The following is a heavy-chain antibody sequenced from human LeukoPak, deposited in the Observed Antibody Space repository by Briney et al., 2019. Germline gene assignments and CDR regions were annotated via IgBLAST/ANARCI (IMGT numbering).Heavy chain of an antibody. CDR3: ARPEDSSSWSHLDY. Sequence: PSETLSLTCAVYGGSFSGYYWSWIRQPPGKGLEWIGEINHSGSTNYNPSLKSRVTISVDTSKNQFSLKLSSVTAADTAVYYCARPEDSSSWSHLDYWGQGTLVTVSS. D-gene: IGHD6-13*01. J-gene: IGHJ4*02. V-gene: IGHV4-34*01. CDR1: GGSFSGYY. CDR2: INHSGST.